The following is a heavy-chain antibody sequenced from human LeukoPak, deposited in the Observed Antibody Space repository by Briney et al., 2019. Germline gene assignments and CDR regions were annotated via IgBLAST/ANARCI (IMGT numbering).Heavy chain of an antibody. V-gene: IGHV4-59*01. CDR1: GGSISSYY. CDR2: IYYSGST. J-gene: IGHJ6*03. CDR3: AIDYGGNSYYYYHMDV. Sequence: PSETLSLTCTVSGGSISSYYWSWIRQPPGKGLEWIGYIYYSGSTNYNPSLKSRVTISVDTSKNQFSLKLSSVTAADTAVYYCAIDYGGNSYYYYHMDVWGKGTTVTVSS. D-gene: IGHD4-23*01.